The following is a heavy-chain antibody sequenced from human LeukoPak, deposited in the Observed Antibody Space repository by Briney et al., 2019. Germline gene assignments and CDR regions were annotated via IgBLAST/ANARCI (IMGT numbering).Heavy chain of an antibody. V-gene: IGHV4-61*02. J-gene: IGHJ5*02. D-gene: IGHD3-22*01. Sequence: SQTLSLTCTVSGGSISSGSYYWSWIRQPAGKGLEWIGRIYTSGSTNYNPSLKSRVTISVDTSKNQFSLKLSSVTAADTAVYYCARSDYYYDSSGYYYVWFDPWGQGTLVTVSS. CDR2: IYTSGST. CDR3: ARSDYYYDSSGYYYVWFDP. CDR1: GGSISSGSYY.